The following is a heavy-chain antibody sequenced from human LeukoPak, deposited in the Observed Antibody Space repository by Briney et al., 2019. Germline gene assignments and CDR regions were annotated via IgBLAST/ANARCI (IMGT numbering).Heavy chain of an antibody. Sequence: PSETLSLTCTVSGYSISSGYYWGWIRPPPGKGLEWIGSIYHSGSTYYNPSLKSRVTISVDTSKNQFSLKLSSVTAADTAVYYCAREGSFGGVIRFFDYWGPGTLVTVSS. CDR1: GYSISSGYY. CDR2: IYHSGST. CDR3: AREGSFGGVIRFFDY. J-gene: IGHJ4*02. V-gene: IGHV4-38-2*02. D-gene: IGHD3-16*01.